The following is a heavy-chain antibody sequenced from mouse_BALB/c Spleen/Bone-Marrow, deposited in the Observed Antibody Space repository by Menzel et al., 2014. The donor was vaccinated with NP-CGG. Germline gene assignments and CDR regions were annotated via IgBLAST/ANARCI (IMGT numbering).Heavy chain of an antibody. CDR3: ARDRGWYPDV. Sequence: EVQLQQSGADLVKPGASVKLSCTASGFNIKDTYINWVRQRPEQGLEWIGRIDPANGNNKYDPKFQGKATITADTSSNTAYLQLSSLTSEDTVVYYCARDRGWYPDVWGAGTTVTVSS. CDR2: IDPANGNN. D-gene: IGHD2-14*01. V-gene: IGHV14-3*02. J-gene: IGHJ1*01. CDR1: GFNIKDTY.